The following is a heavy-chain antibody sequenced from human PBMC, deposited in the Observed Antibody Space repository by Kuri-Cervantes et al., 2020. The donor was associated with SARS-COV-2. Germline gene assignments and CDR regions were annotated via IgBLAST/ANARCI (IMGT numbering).Heavy chain of an antibody. V-gene: IGHV1-18*04. CDR2: ISAYNGNT. Sequence: ASVKVSCKASGYTFTSYGISWVRQAPGQGLEWMGWISAYNGNTNYAQKLQGGVTITADKSTSTAYMELRSLRSEDTAVYYCARGEGLKAVAETDNFGMAVWGQGTTVTVSS. CDR1: GYTFTSYG. J-gene: IGHJ6*02. CDR3: ARGEGLKAVAETDNFGMAV. D-gene: IGHD6-19*01.